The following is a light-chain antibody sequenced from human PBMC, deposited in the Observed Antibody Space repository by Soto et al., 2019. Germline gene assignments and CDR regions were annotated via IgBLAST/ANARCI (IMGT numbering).Light chain of an antibody. CDR2: EVR. CDR3: SSYTRSSSVL. Sequence: QSVLTQPASVSGSPGQSITISCTGTSSDFGYYNYVSWYQQHPGKAPKVLIYEVRNRPSGASSRFSGSKSGNTAFLTISGLQPEDEADYYCSSYTRSSSVLFGGGTKLTVL. V-gene: IGLV2-14*01. CDR1: SSDFGYYNY. J-gene: IGLJ2*01.